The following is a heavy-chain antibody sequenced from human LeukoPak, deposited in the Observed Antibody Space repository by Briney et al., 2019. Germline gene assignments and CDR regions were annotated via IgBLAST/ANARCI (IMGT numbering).Heavy chain of an antibody. D-gene: IGHD3-9*01. Sequence: SETLSLTCTVSGYSIRSGFYWGWIRQSPGKGLEWIGNIYHSGITYYTPSLESRVTISVDTSKNQFYLKLSSVTAADTAVYYCARAVGSFDWLPLFDYWGQGTLVTVSS. V-gene: IGHV4-38-2*02. CDR3: ARAVGSFDWLPLFDY. CDR1: GYSIRSGFY. CDR2: IYHSGIT. J-gene: IGHJ4*02.